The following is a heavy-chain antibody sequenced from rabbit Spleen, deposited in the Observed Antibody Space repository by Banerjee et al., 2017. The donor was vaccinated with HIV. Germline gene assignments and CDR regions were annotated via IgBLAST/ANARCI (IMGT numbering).Heavy chain of an antibody. CDR2: IDTSDGAT. CDR3: ARDLAGAIGWNFYL. V-gene: IGHV1S45*01. D-gene: IGHD4-1*01. CDR1: GFSFSTHLN. J-gene: IGHJ6*01. Sequence: QQQLEESGGDLVKPEGSLTLTCTASGFSFSTHLNMCWVRQAPGKGLEWIACIDTSDGATDYANWPKGRFTISKASSTTVTLKMTSLTAADTATYFCARDLAGAIGWNFYLWGPGTLVTVS.